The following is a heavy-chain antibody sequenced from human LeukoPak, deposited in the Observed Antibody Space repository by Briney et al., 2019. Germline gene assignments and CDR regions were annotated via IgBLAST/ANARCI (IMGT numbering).Heavy chain of an antibody. CDR3: VKGIVVVTARALDY. CDR1: GFTFSSYG. CDR2: ISGSGGRT. J-gene: IGHJ4*02. Sequence: PGGSLRLSCAASGFTFSSYGMNWVRQAPGKGLEWVSGISGSGGRTYYADSVKGRFTISRDNSKNTLYLQMSRLRPEDTAVYYCVKGIVVVTARALDYWGQGTLVTVSS. V-gene: IGHV3-23*01. D-gene: IGHD2-21*02.